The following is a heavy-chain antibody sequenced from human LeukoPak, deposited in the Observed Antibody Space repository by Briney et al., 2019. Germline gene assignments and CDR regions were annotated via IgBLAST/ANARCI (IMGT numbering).Heavy chain of an antibody. Sequence: GASVKVSCKASGYTFTSYGISWVRQAPGQGLEWMGWIXXYNGNTNYAQKLQGRVTMTTDTSTSTAYMELRSLRSDDTAVYYCARHDCSSTSCYGNFDYWGQGTLVTVSS. CDR2: IXXYNGNT. J-gene: IGHJ4*02. D-gene: IGHD2-2*01. V-gene: IGHV1-18*01. CDR3: ARHDCSSTSCYGNFDY. CDR1: GYTFTSYG.